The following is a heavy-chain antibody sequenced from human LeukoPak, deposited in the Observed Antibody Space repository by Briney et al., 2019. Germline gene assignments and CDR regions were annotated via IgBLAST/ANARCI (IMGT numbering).Heavy chain of an antibody. V-gene: IGHV4-34*01. CDR1: GGSFSGYY. CDR3: ARQRIAVAGEVDY. D-gene: IGHD6-19*01. CDR2: INHSGST. J-gene: IGHJ4*02. Sequence: SETLSLTCAVYGGSFSGYYWSWIRQPPGKGLEWIGEINHSGSTYYNPSLKSRVTISVDTSKNQFSLKLSSVTAADTAVYYCARQRIAVAGEVDYWGQGTLVTVSS.